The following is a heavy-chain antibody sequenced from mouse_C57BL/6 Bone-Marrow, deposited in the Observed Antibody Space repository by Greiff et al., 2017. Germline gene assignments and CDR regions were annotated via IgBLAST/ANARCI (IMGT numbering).Heavy chain of an antibody. CDR3: ARWSLTTVVATPYWYCDV. D-gene: IGHD1-1*01. Sequence: QVQLQQPGAELVKPGASVKLSCKASGYTFTSYWMHWVKRRPGRGLAWIGRIDPNSGGTKYNEKFKSKATLTVDKPSSTAYMQLSSLTSEGSAVYYCARWSLTTVVATPYWYCDVWGTGTTVTVSS. V-gene: IGHV1-72*01. CDR1: GYTFTSYW. CDR2: IDPNSGGT. J-gene: IGHJ1*03.